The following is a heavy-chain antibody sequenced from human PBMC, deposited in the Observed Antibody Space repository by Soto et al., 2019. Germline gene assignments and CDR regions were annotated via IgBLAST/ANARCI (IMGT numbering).Heavy chain of an antibody. Sequence: SAKVSFKAAGYTFTTYYMHWVRQAPGQGLEWMGVIDPTHGSTTYAQKFQGRVTMTSDTSTNTVYMELSSLKSEDTAVYYCARVPYDTTGYYAFWGQGTLVTVSS. D-gene: IGHD3-22*01. CDR3: ARVPYDTTGYYAF. V-gene: IGHV1-46*01. CDR2: IDPTHGST. CDR1: GYTFTTYY. J-gene: IGHJ4*02.